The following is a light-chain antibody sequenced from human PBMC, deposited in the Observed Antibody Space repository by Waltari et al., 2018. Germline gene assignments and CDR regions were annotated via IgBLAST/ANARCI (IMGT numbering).Light chain of an antibody. J-gene: IGLJ3*02. V-gene: IGLV3-25*03. CDR2: KDT. CDR3: QSADSSGSYPWV. Sequence: SYELTQPPSVSVSPGQTARITCAGDALPRHYAYWYKQKPGQAPVLMISKDTERPAGIPERFSGSSSGTIATLTISGVQAEDEADYYCQSADSSGSYPWVFGGGTKLTVL. CDR1: ALPRHY.